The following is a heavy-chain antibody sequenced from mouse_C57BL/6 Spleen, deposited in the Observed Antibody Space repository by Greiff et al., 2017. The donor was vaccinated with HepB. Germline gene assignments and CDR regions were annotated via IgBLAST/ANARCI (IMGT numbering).Heavy chain of an antibody. CDR2: INYDGSST. Sequence: EVQLVESEGGLVQPGSSMKLSCTASGFTFSDYYMAWVRQVPEKGLEWVANINYDGSSTYYLDSLKSRFIISRDNAKNILYLQMSSLKSEDTATYYCARDHHYYGSSYVGAMDYWGQGTSVTVSS. D-gene: IGHD1-1*01. J-gene: IGHJ4*01. CDR1: GFTFSDYY. CDR3: ARDHHYYGSSYVGAMDY. V-gene: IGHV5-16*01.